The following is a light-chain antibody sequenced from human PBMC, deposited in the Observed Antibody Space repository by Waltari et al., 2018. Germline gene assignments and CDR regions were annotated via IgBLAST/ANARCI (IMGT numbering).Light chain of an antibody. CDR1: SSNLGSEY. J-gene: IGLJ3*02. Sequence: HSVLTQPHSASGTPGRRVTISCSRSSSNLGSEYVNWYQHLPGTAPKLLIHNNNERPSGVPDRFSGSKSGTAASLAISGLQFEDEGDYYCAAWDDTLNGVVFGGGTTLTVL. V-gene: IGLV1-44*01. CDR2: NNN. CDR3: AAWDDTLNGVV.